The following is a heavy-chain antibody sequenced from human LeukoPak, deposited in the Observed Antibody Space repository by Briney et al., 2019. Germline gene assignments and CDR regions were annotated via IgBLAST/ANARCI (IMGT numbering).Heavy chain of an antibody. J-gene: IGHJ6*03. D-gene: IGHD3-9*01. CDR1: GYTFTGYY. V-gene: IGHV1-2*02. CDR3: ARGPYHDRRYFDWLLYSYYYMDV. CDR2: INPNSGGT. Sequence: ASVKVSCKASGYTFTGYYMHWVRQAPGQGLEWMGWINPNSGGTNYAQKFQGRVTMTRDTSISTAYMELSRLRSDDTAVYYCARGPYHDRRYFDWLLYSYYYMDVWGKGTTVTISS.